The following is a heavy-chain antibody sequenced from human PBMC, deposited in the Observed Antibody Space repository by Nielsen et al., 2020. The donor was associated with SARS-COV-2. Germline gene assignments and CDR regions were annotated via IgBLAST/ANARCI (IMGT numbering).Heavy chain of an antibody. CDR1: GFTFSSYA. Sequence: GESLKISCAASGFTFSSYAMSWVRQAPGKGLEWVSAISGSGGSTYYADSVKGRFTISRDNSKNTLYLQMNSLRAGDTAVYYCAKDGTGSVTTYYFDYWGQGTLVTVSS. D-gene: IGHD4-17*01. V-gene: IGHV3-23*01. J-gene: IGHJ4*02. CDR3: AKDGTGSVTTYYFDY. CDR2: ISGSGGST.